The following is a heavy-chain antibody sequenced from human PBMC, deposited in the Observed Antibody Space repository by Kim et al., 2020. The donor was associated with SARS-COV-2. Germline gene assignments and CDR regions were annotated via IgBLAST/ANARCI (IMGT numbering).Heavy chain of an antibody. Sequence: GGSLRLSCVASGFTFSRSRMSWVRQAPGKTLEWVAYINRDESQKDNMGSVKGRFIISRDNTKNSVSLQMNNLRVEDTGIYYCAREGGDDFSSTPNLW. CDR2: INRDESQK. CDR1: GFTFSRSR. V-gene: IGHV3-7*01. D-gene: IGHD4-17*01. J-gene: IGHJ2*01. CDR3: AREGGDDFSSTPNL.